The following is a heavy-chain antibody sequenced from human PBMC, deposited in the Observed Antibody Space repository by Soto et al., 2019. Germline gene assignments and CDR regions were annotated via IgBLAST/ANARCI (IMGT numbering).Heavy chain of an antibody. V-gene: IGHV3-30-3*01. CDR2: ISYDGSNK. D-gene: IGHD2-15*01. CDR3: ARGGPGYCSDSICPYYYGLDV. J-gene: IGHJ6*02. Sequence: GGSLRLSCAASGFTFSSYAMHWVRQAPGKGLEWVAVISYDGSNKYYADSVKGRFTISRDNSNNTLYLQMNSLRVEDTAGYFCARGGPGYCSDSICPYYYGLDVWGQGTTVTVSS. CDR1: GFTFSSYA.